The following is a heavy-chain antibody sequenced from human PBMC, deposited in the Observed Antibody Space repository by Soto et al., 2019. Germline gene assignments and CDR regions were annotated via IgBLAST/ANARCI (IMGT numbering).Heavy chain of an antibody. CDR1: GYTLSRYG. CDR2: ISGYNGDT. J-gene: IGHJ6*02. Sequence: QGQLVQSGPEVKKPGASVKVSCKTSGYTLSRYGITWVRQAPGQGLEWMGWISGYNGDTNYAQKVQGRVTMTIDTPTYTAYMELRSLTSDDTAIYYCAKNGQPPYYYYGMDVWGHGTTVTVSS. D-gene: IGHD2-8*01. V-gene: IGHV1-18*01. CDR3: AKNGQPPYYYYGMDV.